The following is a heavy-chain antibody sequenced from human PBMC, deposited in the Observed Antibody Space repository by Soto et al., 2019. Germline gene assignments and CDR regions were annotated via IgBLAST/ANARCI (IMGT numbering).Heavy chain of an antibody. CDR1: GGSFSGYY. Sequence: QVQLQQWGAGLLKPSETLSLTCAVYGGSFSGYYWSWIRQPPGKGLEWIGEINHSGSTNYNPSLKSRVTITVDPSKNQISLKVSSGTAAGTAVYYRSRKGGRQWGQGTQVTVSS. V-gene: IGHV4-34*01. CDR2: INHSGST. J-gene: IGHJ4*02. D-gene: IGHD1-26*01. CDR3: SRKGGRQ.